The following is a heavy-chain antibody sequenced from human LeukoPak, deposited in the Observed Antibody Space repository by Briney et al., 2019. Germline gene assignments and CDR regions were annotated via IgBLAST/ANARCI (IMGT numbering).Heavy chain of an antibody. V-gene: IGHV3-21*01. CDR3: ARNGNSGYDSLDY. CDR2: ISSSSSYI. D-gene: IGHD5-12*01. Sequence: GGSLRLSCAASGFTFSSYGMNWVRQAPGKGLEWVSSISSSSSYIYYADSVKGRFTISRDNAKNSLYLQMNSLRAEDTAVYYCARNGNSGYDSLDYWGQGTLVTVSS. CDR1: GFTFSSYG. J-gene: IGHJ4*02.